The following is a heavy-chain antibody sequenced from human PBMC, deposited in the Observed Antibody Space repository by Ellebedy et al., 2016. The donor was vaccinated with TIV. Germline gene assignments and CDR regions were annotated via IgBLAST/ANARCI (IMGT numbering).Heavy chain of an antibody. D-gene: IGHD4/OR15-4a*01. CDR3: ARDSRGSRTINAFDF. J-gene: IGHJ3*01. V-gene: IGHV3-23*01. CDR1: GFTFSSYP. CDR2: ISASGYST. Sequence: GESLKISCAASGFTFSSYPMSWVRQVPGKGLEWVSTISASGYSTYYADSVKGRFIISRDNSKNMLYLEMNNLRVEDTAVYYCARDSRGSRTINAFDFWGQGTLVTVSS.